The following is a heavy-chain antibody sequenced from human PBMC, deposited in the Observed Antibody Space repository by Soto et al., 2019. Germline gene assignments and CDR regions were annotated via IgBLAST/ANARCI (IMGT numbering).Heavy chain of an antibody. J-gene: IGHJ4*02. CDR3: AKISRELERTGGDY. CDR1: GFTFSSYG. Sequence: QVQLVESGGGVVQPGRSLRLSCAASGFTFSSYGMHWVRQAPGKGLEWVAVISYDGSNKYYADSVKGRFTISRDNSKNTLYLQMNSLRAEDTAVYYCAKISRELERTGGDYWGQGTLVTVSS. D-gene: IGHD1-1*01. V-gene: IGHV3-30*18. CDR2: ISYDGSNK.